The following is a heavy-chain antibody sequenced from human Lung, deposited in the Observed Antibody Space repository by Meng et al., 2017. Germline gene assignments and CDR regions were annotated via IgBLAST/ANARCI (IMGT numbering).Heavy chain of an antibody. CDR1: RYSLTNYG. J-gene: IGHJ4*02. CDR2: TSTYNSNR. V-gene: IGHV1-18*01. CDR3: ARGRHCSSTTRYLSDS. Sequence: QVHPVQSGPEVRKPGAPVKVSCQASRYSLTNYGITWVRQAPGKGLEWMGWTSTYNSNRNYAQSLQGRVTMTTDTSTTTAYMELRSLTFDDTAVYYCARGRHCSSTTRYLSDSWGQGTLVTVSS. D-gene: IGHD2-2*01.